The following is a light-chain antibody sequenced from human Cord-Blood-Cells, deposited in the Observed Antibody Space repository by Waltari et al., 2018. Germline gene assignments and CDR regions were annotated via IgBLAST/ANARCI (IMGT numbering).Light chain of an antibody. V-gene: IGKV4-1*01. Sequence: DIVMTQSPDSLAVSLGERATLNCKSSQSVLYSSNNKNYLAWYQQKPGQPPKLLIYWASTRDAGVPDRFSGSGSGTDFTLTISSLQAEDVAVYYCQQYYSTPRTFDQGP. CDR2: WAS. CDR1: QSVLYSSNNKNY. CDR3: QQYYSTPRT. J-gene: IGKJ1*01.